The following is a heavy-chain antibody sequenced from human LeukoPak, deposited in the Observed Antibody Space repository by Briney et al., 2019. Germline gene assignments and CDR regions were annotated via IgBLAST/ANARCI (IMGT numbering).Heavy chain of an antibody. CDR3: TIAAIWGSYRIGY. Sequence: GGSLRLSCAASGFIFSTYSMNWVRQAPGKGLEWVSYISNTNSTIYYADSVKGRFIISRDNAKNSLYLQMNSLRAEDTAVYFCTIAAIWGSYRIGYWGQGTLVTVSS. J-gene: IGHJ4*02. D-gene: IGHD3-16*02. CDR2: ISNTNSTI. V-gene: IGHV3-48*04. CDR1: GFIFSTYS.